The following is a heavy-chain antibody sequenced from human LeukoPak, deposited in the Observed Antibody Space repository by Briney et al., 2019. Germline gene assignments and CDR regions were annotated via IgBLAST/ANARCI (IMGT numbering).Heavy chain of an antibody. J-gene: IGHJ4*02. Sequence: GGSRSLTCATSGFTFSNALMSWVRQAPGRGLEWVGRVKSKTYGGTTDYAAPVKGRFTISRDDSENTLYVQMNSLKTEDTAVYYCTTVYPVRDYLDYWGQGTLVTVSS. CDR2: VKSKTYGGTT. V-gene: IGHV3-15*01. CDR3: TTVYPVRDYLDY. CDR1: GFTFSNAL. D-gene: IGHD2-2*01.